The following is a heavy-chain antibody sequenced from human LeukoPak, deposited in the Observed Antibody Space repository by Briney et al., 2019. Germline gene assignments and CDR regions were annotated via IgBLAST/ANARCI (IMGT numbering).Heavy chain of an antibody. J-gene: IGHJ4*02. CDR3: ARVVAAAGELDY. V-gene: IGHV4-34*01. Sequence: GSLRLSCAASGFTFSSYAMSWIRQPPGKGLEWIGEINHSGSTNYNPSLRSRVTISVDTSKNQFSLKLSSVTAADTAVYYCARVVAAAGELDYWGQGTLVTVSS. CDR2: INHSGST. CDR1: GFTFSSYA. D-gene: IGHD6-13*01.